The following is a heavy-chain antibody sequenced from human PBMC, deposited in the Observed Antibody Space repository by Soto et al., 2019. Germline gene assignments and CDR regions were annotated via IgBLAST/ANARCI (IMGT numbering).Heavy chain of an antibody. V-gene: IGHV1-2*02. CDR3: ASTYSGSYPYYYGMDV. J-gene: IGHJ6*02. Sequence: GASVKVSFKASGYTFTGYYMHWLRQAPGQGLEWMGWINPNSGGTNYAQKFQGRVTMTRDTSISTAYMELSRLRSDDTAVYYCASTYSGSYPYYYGMDVWGQGTTVTVSS. D-gene: IGHD1-26*01. CDR2: INPNSGGT. CDR1: GYTFTGYY.